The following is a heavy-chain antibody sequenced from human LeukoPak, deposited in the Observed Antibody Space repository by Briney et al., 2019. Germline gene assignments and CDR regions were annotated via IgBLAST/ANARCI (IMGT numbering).Heavy chain of an antibody. V-gene: IGHV3-33*08. Sequence: GGSLRLSCAASGFTFSSYWMHWVRQAPGKGLEWVAVIWYDGSNKYYADSVKGRFTISRDNSKNTLYLQMNSLRAEDTAVYYCARGYNWNDDRWYYFDYWGQGTLVTVSS. CDR1: GFTFSSYW. D-gene: IGHD1-20*01. CDR3: ARGYNWNDDRWYYFDY. CDR2: IWYDGSNK. J-gene: IGHJ4*02.